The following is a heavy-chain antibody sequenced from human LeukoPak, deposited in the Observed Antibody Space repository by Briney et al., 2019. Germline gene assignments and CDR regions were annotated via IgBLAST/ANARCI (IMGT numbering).Heavy chain of an antibody. Sequence: PSETLSLTCTVSGGSTSSGNHYWGWIRQPPGKGLEWIGGISSSGNTYYNPSLKSRITISIDTSKNHFSLKLSSVTAADTAVYYCARLGAGPTYYDFWSGYSSFYFDYWGQGTLVTVSS. D-gene: IGHD3-3*01. V-gene: IGHV4-39*02. CDR1: GGSTSSGNHY. J-gene: IGHJ4*02. CDR2: ISSSGNT. CDR3: ARLGAGPTYYDFWSGYSSFYFDY.